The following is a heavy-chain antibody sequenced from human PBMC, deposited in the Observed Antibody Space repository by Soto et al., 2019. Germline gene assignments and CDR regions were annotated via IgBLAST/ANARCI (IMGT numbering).Heavy chain of an antibody. D-gene: IGHD6-13*01. CDR1: GYTFTSYG. J-gene: IGHJ5*02. CDR3: ARGFHSSRNNWFEP. CDR2: ISAYNGNT. V-gene: IGHV1-18*01. Sequence: GASVKVSCRASGYTFTSYGISWVRQAPGQGLEWMGWISAYNGNTNYAQKLQGRVTMTTDTSTSTAYMELRSLRSDDTAVYYCARGFHSSRNNWFEPWGQGTLVNVPS.